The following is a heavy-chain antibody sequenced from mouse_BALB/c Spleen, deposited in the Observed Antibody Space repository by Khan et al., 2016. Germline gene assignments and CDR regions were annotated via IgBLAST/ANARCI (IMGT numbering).Heavy chain of an antibody. V-gene: IGHV1-4*02. CDR3: ARGRHFDF. Sequence: QVQLKQSAAELARPGASVKMSCKASGYTFTDYTMHWIKQRPGQGLDWIGYFNPISGYTEYNQKFTDKTTLTADKSSSTAYIQLSSLTSEDSAVYYCARGRHFDFWGQGTTLTVSS. CDR2: FNPISGYT. J-gene: IGHJ2*01. CDR1: GYTFTDYT.